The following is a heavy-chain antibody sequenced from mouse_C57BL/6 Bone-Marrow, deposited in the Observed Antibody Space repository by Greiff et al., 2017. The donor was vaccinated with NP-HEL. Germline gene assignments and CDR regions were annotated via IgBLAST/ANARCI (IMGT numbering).Heavy chain of an antibody. D-gene: IGHD1-1*01. CDR1: GFNIKDDY. Sequence: VQLKQSGAELVRPGASVKLSCTASGFNIKDDYMHWVKQRPEQGLEWIGWIDPENGDTEYASKFQGKATITADTSSNTAYLQLSSLTSEDTAVYYCTGFYYYGSSPAWFAYWGQGTLVTVSA. CDR3: TGFYYYGSSPAWFAY. V-gene: IGHV14-4*01. J-gene: IGHJ3*01. CDR2: IDPENGDT.